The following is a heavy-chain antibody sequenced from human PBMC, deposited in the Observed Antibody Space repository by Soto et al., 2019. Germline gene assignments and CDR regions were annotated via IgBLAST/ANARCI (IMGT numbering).Heavy chain of an antibody. Sequence: EVQLLVSGGDLVQPGGSLTLSCVASGFTFGSRAMSWVRQAPGEGLEWVSTISGSGGSTYYADSVKGRFTISRDNSKNTLYLQMNSLRAEDTAVYYCAKTRGQLVPNYFDYWGQGTLVTVSS. V-gene: IGHV3-23*01. CDR1: GFTFGSRA. J-gene: IGHJ4*02. D-gene: IGHD6-6*01. CDR2: ISGSGGST. CDR3: AKTRGQLVPNYFDY.